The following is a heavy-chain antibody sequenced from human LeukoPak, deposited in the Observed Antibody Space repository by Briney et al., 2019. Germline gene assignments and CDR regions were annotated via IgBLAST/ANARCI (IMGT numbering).Heavy chain of an antibody. CDR2: IYHSGST. Sequence: SETLSLTCAVSGGSISSGGYSWSWIRQPPGKGLEWIGYIYHSGSTNYNPSLKSRVTMSVDTSKNQFSLKLSSVTAADTAVYYCARRGYSSGWNFDYWGQGTLVTVSS. D-gene: IGHD6-19*01. CDR1: GGSISSGGYS. V-gene: IGHV4-30-2*01. CDR3: ARRGYSSGWNFDY. J-gene: IGHJ4*02.